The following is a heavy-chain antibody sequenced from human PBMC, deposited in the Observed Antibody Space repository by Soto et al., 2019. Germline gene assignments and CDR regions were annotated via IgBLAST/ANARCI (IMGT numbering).Heavy chain of an antibody. V-gene: IGHV4-34*01. D-gene: IGHD2-15*01. CDR2: INPSGST. J-gene: IGHJ6*02. CDR1: GGSFSGYY. CDR3: ARGWVVAAMFLYYYSAMDV. Sequence: SETLSLTCAAYGGSFSGYYWRWICQPPGEGLEWIGEINPSGSTNYNPSLKSRVSISVDTSNNQLPLNLGSVTAADTAMYYCARGWVVAAMFLYYYSAMDVWGQGTTVTVSS.